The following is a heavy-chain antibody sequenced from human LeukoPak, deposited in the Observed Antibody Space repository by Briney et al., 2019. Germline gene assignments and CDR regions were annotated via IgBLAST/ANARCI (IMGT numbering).Heavy chain of an antibody. D-gene: IGHD3-9*01. CDR1: GFTFSSYA. J-gene: IGHJ6*02. V-gene: IGHV3-23*01. Sequence: GGSLRLSCAASGFTFSSYAMSWVRQAPGKGLEWVSAISGSGGSTYYADSVKGRFTISRDNSKNTLYLQMNSLRAEDTAVYYCANPPWGYDILTGYYPISYYYYGMDVWGQGTTVTVSS. CDR3: ANPPWGYDILTGYYPISYYYYGMDV. CDR2: ISGSGGST.